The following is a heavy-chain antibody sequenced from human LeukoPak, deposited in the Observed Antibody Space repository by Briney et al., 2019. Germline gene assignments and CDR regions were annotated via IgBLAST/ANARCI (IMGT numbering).Heavy chain of an antibody. CDR1: GGSISSGGYY. D-gene: IGHD2-15*01. J-gene: IGHJ5*02. CDR2: IYYSGST. Sequence: SETLSLTCTVSGGSISSGGYYWSWIRQHPGRGLEWIGYIYYSGSTYYNPSLKSRVTISVDTSKNQFPLKLSSVTAADTAVYYCARESCSGGSCYQNWFDPWGQGTLVTVSS. CDR3: ARESCSGGSCYQNWFDP. V-gene: IGHV4-31*03.